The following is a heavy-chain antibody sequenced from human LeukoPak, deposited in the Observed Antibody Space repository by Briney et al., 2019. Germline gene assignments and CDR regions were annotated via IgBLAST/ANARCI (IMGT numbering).Heavy chain of an antibody. CDR3: ARHRHGNNFGYDY. CDR2: VHYSGDT. D-gene: IGHD5-18*01. J-gene: IGHJ4*02. CDR1: GVSINSFY. V-gene: IGHV4-59*08. Sequence: SETLSLTCTVSGVSINSFYWGWIRQPPGKGLGWIGYVHYSGDTNYNPSLKSRATISVDTSKNQFSLNLNSVTAADTAVYYCARHRHGNNFGYDYWGQGTLVTVSS.